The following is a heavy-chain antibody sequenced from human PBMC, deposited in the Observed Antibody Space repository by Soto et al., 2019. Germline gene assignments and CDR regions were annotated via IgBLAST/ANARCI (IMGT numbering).Heavy chain of an antibody. V-gene: IGHV4-30-4*01. CDR2: IYYSGSP. D-gene: IGHD3-3*01. J-gene: IGHJ6*02. Sequence: PSETLSLTCTVSGGSISSGDYYWSWIRQPPGKGLEWIGYIYYSGSPYYNPSLKSRVTISVDTSKNQFSLKLSSVTAADTAVYYCAGEALFESAYFMTGHYYYGLDVWGQGTTVTVSS. CDR1: GGSISSGDYY. CDR3: AGEALFESAYFMTGHYYYGLDV.